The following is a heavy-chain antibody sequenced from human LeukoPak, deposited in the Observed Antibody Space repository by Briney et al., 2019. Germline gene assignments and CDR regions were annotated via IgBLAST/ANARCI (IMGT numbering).Heavy chain of an antibody. CDR2: INPNSGGT. V-gene: IGHV1-2*02. Sequence: ASVKVSCKASGYTCTGYYMHWVRQAPGQGLEWMGWINPNSGGTNYAQKFQGRVTMTRDTSISTAYMELSRLRSDDTAVYYCARSPYSSSSRYYFDYWGQGTLVTVSS. D-gene: IGHD6-6*01. CDR1: GYTCTGYY. CDR3: ARSPYSSSSRYYFDY. J-gene: IGHJ4*02.